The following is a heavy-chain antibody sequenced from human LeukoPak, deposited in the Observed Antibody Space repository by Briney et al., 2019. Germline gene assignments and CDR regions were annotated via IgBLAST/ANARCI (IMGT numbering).Heavy chain of an antibody. CDR2: ISYDGSNK. D-gene: IGHD3-22*01. Sequence: GGPLRLSCAASGFTFSSYPMHWARQATGRGLEWAAVISYDGSNKYYADSVKGRFTISRDNSKNTLYLQMSSLRAEDTAVYYCARDGNYYDSSGYSSRFDYWGQGTLVTVSS. V-gene: IGHV3-30*15. CDR3: ARDGNYYDSSGYSSRFDY. CDR1: GFTFSSYP. J-gene: IGHJ4*02.